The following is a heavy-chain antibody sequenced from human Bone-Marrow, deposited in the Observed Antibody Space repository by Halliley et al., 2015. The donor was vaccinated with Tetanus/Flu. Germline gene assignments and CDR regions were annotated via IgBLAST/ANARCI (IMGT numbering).Heavy chain of an antibody. CDR1: GFTFSSHW. CDR2: MNQDGSQK. D-gene: IGHD1-26*01. J-gene: IGHJ4*02. V-gene: IGHV3-7*01. Sequence: SLRLSCAASGFTFSSHWMSWVRQAPGKGLEWVANMNQDGSQKYYVDSVEGRFTISRDNAKSSLYLQMNSLRAEDTAVYYCARLPESTSRLDYWGQGSLVTVSS. CDR3: ARLPESTSRLDY.